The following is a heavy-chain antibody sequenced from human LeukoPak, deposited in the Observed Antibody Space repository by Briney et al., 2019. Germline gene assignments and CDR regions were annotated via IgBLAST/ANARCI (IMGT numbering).Heavy chain of an antibody. J-gene: IGHJ4*02. CDR2: ICHSGST. D-gene: IGHD2-2*01. CDR1: GGSISSGGYS. CDR3: ARGAGVDCSSTSCYVEKFDY. V-gene: IGHV4-30-2*01. Sequence: PSQTLSLTCAVSGGSISSGGYSWSWIRQPPGKGLEWIGYICHSGSTYYNPSLKSRVTISVDRSKNQFSLKLSSVTAADTAVYYCARGAGVDCSSTSCYVEKFDYWGQGTLVTVSS.